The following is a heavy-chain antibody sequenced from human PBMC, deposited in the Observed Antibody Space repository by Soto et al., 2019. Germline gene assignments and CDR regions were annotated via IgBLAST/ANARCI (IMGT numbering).Heavy chain of an antibody. Sequence: QVRWVQSGAEVKKPGASVKVSCKVSGYTLNEVAMHWVRQAPGKGLEWLGGFDPDEAETIYAQHFQGRVTMTEDTSTDTVYMELSSLRSEDTALYFCTTYHGDYNFDHWGQGTLVTVSS. CDR2: FDPDEAET. CDR1: GYTLNEVA. CDR3: TTYHGDYNFDH. V-gene: IGHV1-24*01. D-gene: IGHD4-17*01. J-gene: IGHJ5*02.